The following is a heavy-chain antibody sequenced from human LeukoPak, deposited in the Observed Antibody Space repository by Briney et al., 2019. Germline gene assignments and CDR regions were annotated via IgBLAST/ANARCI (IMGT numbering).Heavy chain of an antibody. J-gene: IGHJ4*02. CDR2: IIPIFGTA. D-gene: IGHD3-3*02. V-gene: IGHV1-69*13. CDR1: GGTFISYA. Sequence: AAVTVSFKSSGGTFISYAISWVRQAPGQGLAWMGGIIPIFGTANYAQKFQGSVTITADESTSTAYMELSSLRSEDTAVYYCARDLIFGVPDSDYWGQGPLVTVSS. CDR3: ARDLIFGVPDSDY.